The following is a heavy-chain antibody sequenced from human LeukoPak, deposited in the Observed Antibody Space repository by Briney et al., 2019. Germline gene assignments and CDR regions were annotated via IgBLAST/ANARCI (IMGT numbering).Heavy chain of an antibody. CDR1: GFTFSNYG. CDR3: ARDLSLIALTD. J-gene: IGHJ4*02. V-gene: IGHV3-30*04. D-gene: IGHD3-22*01. Sequence: GGSLRLSCAASGFTFSNYGIHWVRQAPGKGLEWVALILYDGSNTWYADSVKGRFTISRDNSKNTVYLQMNSLRAEDTAVYYCARDLSLIALTDWGQGTLVTVSS. CDR2: ILYDGSNT.